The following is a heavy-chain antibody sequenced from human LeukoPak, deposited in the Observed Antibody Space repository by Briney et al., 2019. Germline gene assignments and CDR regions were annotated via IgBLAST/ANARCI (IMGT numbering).Heavy chain of an antibody. V-gene: IGHV3-21*01. Sequence: GGSLRLSCAASGFTFSSYSMNWVRQAPGKGLEWVSSISGSSTYIYYADSVKGRFTISRDNAKNSLSLQMNSLRAEDTAVYYCARGSEWSSGVSDYWGQGTLVTVSS. CDR1: GFTFSSYS. J-gene: IGHJ4*02. CDR3: ARGSEWSSGVSDY. CDR2: ISGSSTYI. D-gene: IGHD3-3*01.